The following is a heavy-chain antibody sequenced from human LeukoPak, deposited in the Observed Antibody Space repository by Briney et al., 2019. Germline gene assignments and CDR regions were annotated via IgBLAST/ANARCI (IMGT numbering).Heavy chain of an antibody. Sequence: SQTLSLTCAISGDSFSSNSAAWNWIRQSPSRGLEWLGRTYYRSKWYNDYAVSVKSLITINPDTSKNQFSLQLNSVTPEDTAVYYCARDRDSSGWERFFDYWGQGTLVTVSS. CDR3: ARDRDSSGWERFFDY. D-gene: IGHD6-25*01. V-gene: IGHV6-1*01. CDR2: TYYRSKWYN. J-gene: IGHJ4*02. CDR1: GDSFSSNSAA.